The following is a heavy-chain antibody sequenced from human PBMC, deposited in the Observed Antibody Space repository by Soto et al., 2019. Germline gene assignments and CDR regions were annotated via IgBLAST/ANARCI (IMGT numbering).Heavy chain of an antibody. D-gene: IGHD2-2*01. CDR3: ARELKYQLLLRYYYYGMDV. CDR2: IIPIFGTA. V-gene: IGHV1-69*13. Sequence: SVKVSCKASGGTFSSYAISWVRQAPGQGLEWMGGIIPIFGTANYAQKFQGRVTITADESTSTAYMELSSLRSEDTAVYYCARELKYQLLLRYYYYGMDVWGQGTTVTVSS. J-gene: IGHJ6*02. CDR1: GGTFSSYA.